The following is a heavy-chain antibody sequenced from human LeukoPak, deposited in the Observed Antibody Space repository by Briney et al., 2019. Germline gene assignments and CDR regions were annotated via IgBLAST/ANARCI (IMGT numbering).Heavy chain of an antibody. Sequence: GGSLRLSCAASGFTFTHYALTWVLQPPGKGLEWVSAISGSGGSTYYADSVKGRFTISRDNSKNTLNLQMNSLRAEDTAVYYCAKDLKFGGNSGLLYDYWGQGTLVTVSS. V-gene: IGHV3-23*01. J-gene: IGHJ4*02. CDR3: AKDLKFGGNSGLLYDY. CDR2: ISGSGGST. D-gene: IGHD4-23*01. CDR1: GFTFTHYA.